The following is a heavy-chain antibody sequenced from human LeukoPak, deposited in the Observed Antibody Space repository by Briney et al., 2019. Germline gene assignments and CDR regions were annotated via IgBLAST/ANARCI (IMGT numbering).Heavy chain of an antibody. CDR3: AKAGVAAAGIHEYFQH. CDR1: GFTFDDYT. J-gene: IGHJ1*01. CDR2: ISWDGGST. Sequence: PGGSLRLSCSASGFTFDDYTMHWVRQAPGKGLEWVSLISWDGGSTYYADSVKGRFTISRDNSKNSLYLQMNSLRTEDTALYYCAKAGVAAAGIHEYFQHWGQGTLVTVSS. V-gene: IGHV3-43*01. D-gene: IGHD6-13*01.